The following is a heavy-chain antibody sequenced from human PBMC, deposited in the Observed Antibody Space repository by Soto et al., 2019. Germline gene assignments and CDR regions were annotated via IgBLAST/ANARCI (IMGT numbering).Heavy chain of an antibody. Sequence: GASVKVSCKASGGTFGSYAISWVRQAPGQGLEWMGGIIPIFGTANYAQKFQGRVTITADESTSTAYMELSSLRSEDTAVYYCARNWYYYDSSGPGYYYYGMDVWGQGTTVTVSS. CDR3: ARNWYYYDSSGPGYYYYGMDV. V-gene: IGHV1-69*13. CDR2: IIPIFGTA. D-gene: IGHD3-22*01. J-gene: IGHJ6*02. CDR1: GGTFGSYA.